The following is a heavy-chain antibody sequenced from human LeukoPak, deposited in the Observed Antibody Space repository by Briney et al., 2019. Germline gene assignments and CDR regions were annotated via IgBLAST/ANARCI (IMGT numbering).Heavy chain of an antibody. V-gene: IGHV4-4*07. CDR2: IYYSGST. D-gene: IGHD3-22*01. CDR3: ARDTPAQTYYYDSSGYGYFDH. CDR1: GGSISSYY. Sequence: PSESLSLTCTVSGGSISSYYWSWIRQPAGKGLEWIGSIYYSGSTYYNPSLKSRVTISVDTSKNQFSLKLSSVNSADTAVYYCARDTPAQTYYYDSSGYGYFDHWGQGTLVTVSS. J-gene: IGHJ4*02.